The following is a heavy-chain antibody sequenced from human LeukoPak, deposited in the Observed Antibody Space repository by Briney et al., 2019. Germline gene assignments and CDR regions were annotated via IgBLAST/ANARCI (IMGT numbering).Heavy chain of an antibody. D-gene: IGHD3-10*01. Sequence: PSENLSLTCTVSGGSISSYSWNWIRQPAGKGLEWIGHIYSSGSTNYNPSLKSRVTMSVDTSKNQFSLRLSSVTAADTAVYYCARGIYGSGLAAFDIWGQGTMVTVSS. CDR2: IYSSGST. CDR3: ARGIYGSGLAAFDI. V-gene: IGHV4-4*07. J-gene: IGHJ3*02. CDR1: GGSISSYS.